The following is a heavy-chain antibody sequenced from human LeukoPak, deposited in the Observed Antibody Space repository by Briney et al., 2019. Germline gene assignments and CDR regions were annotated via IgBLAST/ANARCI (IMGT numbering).Heavy chain of an antibody. V-gene: IGHV4-30-4*01. J-gene: IGHJ4*02. Sequence: SETLSLTCTVSGGSISSGDYYWSWIRQPPGKGLGWIGYIYYSGSTYYNPSLKSRVTISVDTSKNQFSLKLSSVTAADTAVYYCARGGYYGSGSYWGTFDYWGQGTLVTVSS. CDR1: GGSISSGDYY. CDR3: ARGGYYGSGSYWGTFDY. D-gene: IGHD3-10*01. CDR2: IYYSGST.